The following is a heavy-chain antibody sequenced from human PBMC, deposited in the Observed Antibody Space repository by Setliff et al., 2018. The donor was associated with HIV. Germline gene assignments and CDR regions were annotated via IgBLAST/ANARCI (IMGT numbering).Heavy chain of an antibody. V-gene: IGHV1-18*01. CDR2: ISTYNGYT. D-gene: IGHD2-8*01. J-gene: IGHJ6*03. CDR1: GYTLTSYG. Sequence: ASVKVSCKASGYTLTSYGISWVRQAPGQGLEWVGWISTYNGYTNYAQKLQGRVTMTTDTSTSTAYMELRSLRSDDTAVYYCARDGWRHVLHGNYYYYFMDVWGKGTTVTVSS. CDR3: ARDGWRHVLHGNYYYYFMDV.